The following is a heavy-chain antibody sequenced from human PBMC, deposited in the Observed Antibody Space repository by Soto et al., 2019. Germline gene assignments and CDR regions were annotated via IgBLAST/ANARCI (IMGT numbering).Heavy chain of an antibody. CDR1: GLTFSSYS. Sequence: GGSLRLSCAASGLTFSSYSMNWVRQATGKGLEWVSYISSSSSTIYYADSVKGRFTISRDNAKNSLYLQMNSLRAKDTAVYYCASMGSDIVVVPAATYYMDVWGKGTTVTVSS. J-gene: IGHJ6*03. V-gene: IGHV3-48*01. CDR3: ASMGSDIVVVPAATYYMDV. D-gene: IGHD2-2*01. CDR2: ISSSSSTI.